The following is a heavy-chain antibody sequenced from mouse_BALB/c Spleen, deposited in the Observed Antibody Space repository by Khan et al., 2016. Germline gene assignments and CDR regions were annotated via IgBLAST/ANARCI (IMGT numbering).Heavy chain of an antibody. CDR2: ISSGSSTI. CDR1: GFTFSSFG. Sequence: EVKLEASGGGLVQPGGSRKLSCAASGFTFSSFGMHWVRQASEKGLEWVAYISSGSSTIYYADTVKGRFTISRDNPKNTLFLQMTRIRSEDSAMYYGARKGARNAYAMEYWVQGTSVTVSS. J-gene: IGHJ4*01. V-gene: IGHV5-17*02. CDR3: ARKGARNAYAMEY.